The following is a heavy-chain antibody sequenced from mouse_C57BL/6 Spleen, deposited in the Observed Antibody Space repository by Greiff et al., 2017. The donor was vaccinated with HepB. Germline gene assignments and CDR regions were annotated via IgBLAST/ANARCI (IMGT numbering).Heavy chain of an antibody. CDR1: GYSITSGYG. V-gene: IGHV3-2*02. J-gene: IGHJ2*01. Sequence: EVQLVESGPGLVKPSQSLSLTCTVTGYSITSGYGWNWIRQLPGNKREWRGYISYSGSTNYNPSLKSRISITRDTSKNQFFLQLNSVTTEDTATYYWSRTARIKYWGQGTTLTVSS. CDR2: ISYSGST. D-gene: IGHD1-2*01. CDR3: SRTARIKY.